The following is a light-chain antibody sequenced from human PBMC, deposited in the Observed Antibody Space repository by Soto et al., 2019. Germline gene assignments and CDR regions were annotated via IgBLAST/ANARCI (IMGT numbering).Light chain of an antibody. J-gene: IGKJ2*01. Sequence: EIVMTQSPATLSVSPGERATLSCRASQSVSSNLAWYQQKPGQAPRLLIYGASTRATGIPARFSGSGSGTEFTLTISSLQPGDIATYYCQQYDNLPYTFGQGTKLEIK. CDR1: QSVSSN. CDR2: GAS. CDR3: QQYDNLPYT. V-gene: IGKV3-15*01.